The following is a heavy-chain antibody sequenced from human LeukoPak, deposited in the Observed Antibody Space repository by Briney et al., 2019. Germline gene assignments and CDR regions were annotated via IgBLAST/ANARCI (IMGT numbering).Heavy chain of an antibody. J-gene: IGHJ4*02. CDR1: GFIFRSYW. CDR3: ARDIFDY. V-gene: IGHV3-7*01. CDR2: IKQDGSEK. Sequence: PGGSLRLSCAASGFIFRSYWMSWVRQAPGKGLEWVANIKQDGSEKYYVDSVKGRFTISRDNAKNSLYMEMNSLRAEDTAVYYCARDIFDYWGQGTLVTVSS.